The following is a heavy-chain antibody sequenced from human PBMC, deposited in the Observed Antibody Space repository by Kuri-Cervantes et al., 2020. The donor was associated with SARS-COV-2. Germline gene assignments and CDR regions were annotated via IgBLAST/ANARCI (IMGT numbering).Heavy chain of an antibody. V-gene: IGHV3-30*09. CDR2: TSADRTKE. J-gene: IGHJ2*01. CDR3: ARDSDTTGYYWYFDL. CDR1: GFTFSSYV. D-gene: IGHD3-22*01. Sequence: GGSLRLSCSASGFTFSSYVLHWVRQAPGKGLEWVAATSADRTKEYYLDSVKGRFAISRDNSKNTVYLQINSLRAEDTAVYYCARDSDTTGYYWYFDLWGRGTLVTVSS.